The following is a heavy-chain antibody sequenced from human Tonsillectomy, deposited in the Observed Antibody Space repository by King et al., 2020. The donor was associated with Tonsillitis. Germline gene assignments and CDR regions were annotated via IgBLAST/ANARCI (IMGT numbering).Heavy chain of an antibody. CDR1: GGSISSKTYY. J-gene: IGHJ6*03. CDR2: IFYSGGT. Sequence: QLQESGPGLVKPSETLSLTCTVSGGSISSKTYYWGWIRQPPGKGLEGIGTIFYSGGTYSNPSLKSRVTISVDTSKNKFSLELTSVTAADTAVYYCARQPYYMDVWGKGTTVTVSS. CDR3: ARQPYYMDV. V-gene: IGHV4-39*01.